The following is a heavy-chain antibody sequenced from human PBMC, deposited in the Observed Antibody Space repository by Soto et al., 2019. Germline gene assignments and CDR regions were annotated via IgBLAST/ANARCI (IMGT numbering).Heavy chain of an antibody. D-gene: IGHD2-8*01. CDR3: ARDREVSGRENWFDP. Sequence: SETLSLTCTVSGGSISSGGYYWSWIRQHPGKGLEWIGYIYYSGSTYYNPSLKSRVTISVDTSKNQFSLKLSSVTAADTAVYYCARDREVSGRENWFDPWGQGTLVTVSS. CDR1: GGSISSGGYY. V-gene: IGHV4-31*03. CDR2: IYYSGST. J-gene: IGHJ5*02.